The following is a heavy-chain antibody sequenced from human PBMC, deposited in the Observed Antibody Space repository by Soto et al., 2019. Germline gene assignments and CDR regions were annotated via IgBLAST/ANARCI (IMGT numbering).Heavy chain of an antibody. D-gene: IGHD2-2*01. V-gene: IGHV1-8*02. CDR3: VRVPSHRSSTRCYLSH. Sequence: LVKGDCKASVYRFSSYVSSRGRHATEQGLEWMGWINPNSGKTNYAQKFQGRVTMTSDTSISTAYMELSSLTSEDTAVYYCVRVPSHRSSTRCYLSHWGQGTLLTVSS. CDR1: VYRFSSYV. CDR2: INPNSGKT. J-gene: IGHJ4*02.